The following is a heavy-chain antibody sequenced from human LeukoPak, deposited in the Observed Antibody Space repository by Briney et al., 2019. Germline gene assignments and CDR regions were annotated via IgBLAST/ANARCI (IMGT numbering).Heavy chain of an antibody. D-gene: IGHD2-2*02. CDR3: ARGYCSSTSCYRDDAFDI. V-gene: IGHV1-69*02. J-gene: IGHJ3*02. CDR1: GGTFSSYT. CDR2: IIPILGIA. Sequence: GSSVKVSCEASGGTFSSYTISWVRQAPGQGLEWMGRIIPILGIANYAQKFQGRVTITADKSTSTAYMELSSLRSEDTAVYYCARGYCSSTSCYRDDAFDIWGQGTMVTVSS.